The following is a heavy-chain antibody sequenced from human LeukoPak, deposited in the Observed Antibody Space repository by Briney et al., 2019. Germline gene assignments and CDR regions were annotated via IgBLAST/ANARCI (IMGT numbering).Heavy chain of an antibody. J-gene: IGHJ4*02. Sequence: GASVKVSCKASGYTFTDYYIHWVRQAPGQGLEWMGFIYPKSGDTKYAQKFQGRVTMTRDTSISTAYMGLTRLTSDDTAVYSCATIEGGAGTDWGQGTLVTVSS. CDR1: GYTFTDYY. CDR3: ATIEGGAGTD. CDR2: IYPKSGDT. V-gene: IGHV1-2*02. D-gene: IGHD6-19*01.